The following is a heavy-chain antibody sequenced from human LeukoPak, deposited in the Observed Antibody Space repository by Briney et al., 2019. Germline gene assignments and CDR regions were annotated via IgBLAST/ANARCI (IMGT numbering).Heavy chain of an antibody. V-gene: IGHV4-59*10. J-gene: IGHJ3*02. CDR1: GGSFSGYY. Sequence: PSETLSLTCAVYGGSFSGYYWSWIRQPPGKGLEWIGRIYTSESTNYNPSLKSRVTMSIDTSKNQFSLKLSSVTAADTAVYYCAGVPHDYGDYEAFDIWGRGTMVTVSS. D-gene: IGHD4-17*01. CDR2: IYTSEST. CDR3: AGVPHDYGDYEAFDI.